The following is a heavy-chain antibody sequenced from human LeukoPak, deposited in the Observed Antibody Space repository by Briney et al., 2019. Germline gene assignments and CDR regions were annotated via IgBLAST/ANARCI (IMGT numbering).Heavy chain of an antibody. V-gene: IGHV5-51*01. Sequence: GESLKISCKGSGYTFTSYWIGWVRQMPGKGLEWMGIIYPGDSDTRYSPFFQGQVTISADKSINTAYLQWSSLKASDTAMYYCARPYFYDSSGYFYYWGQGTLVTVSS. J-gene: IGHJ4*02. CDR2: IYPGDSDT. CDR1: GYTFTSYW. D-gene: IGHD3-22*01. CDR3: ARPYFYDSSGYFYY.